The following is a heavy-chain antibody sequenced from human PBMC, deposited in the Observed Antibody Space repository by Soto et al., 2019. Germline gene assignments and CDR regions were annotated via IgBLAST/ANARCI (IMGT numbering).Heavy chain of an antibody. CDR2: ISGSGGST. J-gene: IGHJ4*02. CDR1: GFTFSSYA. D-gene: IGHD6-19*01. V-gene: IGHV3-23*01. Sequence: GGSLRLSCAASGFTFSSYAMSWVRQAPGKGLEWVSAISGSGGSTYYADSVKGRSTISRDNSKNTLYLQMNSLRAEDTAVYYCAKDHPPVAVAGGYFDYWGQGTLVTVSS. CDR3: AKDHPPVAVAGGYFDY.